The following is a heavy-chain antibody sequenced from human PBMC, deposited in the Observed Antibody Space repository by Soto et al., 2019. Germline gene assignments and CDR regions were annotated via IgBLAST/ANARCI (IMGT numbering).Heavy chain of an antibody. J-gene: IGHJ6*02. CDR3: ARDLRAAGRPGMDV. CDR1: GGSFSSYA. CDR2: IIPIVGTG. V-gene: IGHV1-69*01. D-gene: IGHD6-13*01. Sequence: QVQLVQSGAEVKKPGSSVKVSCKASGGSFSSYAISWVRQAPGQGLEWMGGIIPIVGTGNYAQNFQGRVTITADESTSTAYTEPSTLRSEVTAMYYCARDLRAAGRPGMDVWGQGTTVTVSS.